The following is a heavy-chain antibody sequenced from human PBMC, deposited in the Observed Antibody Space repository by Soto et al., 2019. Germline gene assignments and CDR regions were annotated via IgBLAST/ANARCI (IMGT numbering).Heavy chain of an antibody. D-gene: IGHD2-2*01. V-gene: IGHV3-74*01. Sequence: PGGSLRLSCAASGFTFNSYWMHWVRQAPGKGLVWVSRINNDGSITNYVDSVEGRFTISRDNAKNTLFLQMNSLRAEDTAVYYCARAGPARCSCSNCLAYSPYVWGKGTTVTVSS. CDR2: INNDGSIT. J-gene: IGHJ6*04. CDR1: GFTFNSYW. CDR3: ARAGPARCSCSNCLAYSPYV.